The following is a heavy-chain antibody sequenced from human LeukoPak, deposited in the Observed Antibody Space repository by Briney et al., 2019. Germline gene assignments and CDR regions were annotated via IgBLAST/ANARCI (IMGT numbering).Heavy chain of an antibody. CDR1: GFTVSGNY. CDR2: IYSGGST. V-gene: IGHV3-53*01. CDR3: AGGENWQQLVHF. Sequence: PGGSLRLSCAASGFTVSGNYMSWVRQAPGKGLEWVSIIYSGGSTYYAGSVKGRFTISRDNSKNALYLQMNSLRAEDTAVYYCAGGENWQQLVHFWGQGTLVTVSS. D-gene: IGHD6-13*01. J-gene: IGHJ4*02.